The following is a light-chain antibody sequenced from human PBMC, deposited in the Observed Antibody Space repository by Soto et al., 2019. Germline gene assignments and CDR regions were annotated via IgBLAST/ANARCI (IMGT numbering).Light chain of an antibody. CDR2: ANS. CDR3: QSYDSSLSGVV. V-gene: IGLV1-40*01. J-gene: IGLJ3*02. Sequence: QSVLTQPPSVSGAPGQRVTISCTGSSSNIGAGYDVHWYHQLPGIAPKLLIYANSNRPSGVPDRFSGSKSGTSASLAITGLHVEDEADYYCQSYDSSLSGVVFGGGTKLTVL. CDR1: SSNIGAGYD.